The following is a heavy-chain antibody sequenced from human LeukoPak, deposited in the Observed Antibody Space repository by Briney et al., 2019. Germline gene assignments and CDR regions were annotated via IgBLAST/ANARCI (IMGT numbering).Heavy chain of an antibody. CDR2: ISGSGGNT. CDR1: GCTFSSYA. D-gene: IGHD2-2*01. CDR3: AKDPAQRRSYIVVVPAANRYNWFDP. Sequence: GGSLRLSCAASGCTFSSYAMSWVRQAPGKGLEWVSAISGSGGNTYYADSVKGRFTISRDNSKNTLYLQMNSLRAEDTAVYYCAKDPAQRRSYIVVVPAANRYNWFDPWGQGTLVTVSS. J-gene: IGHJ5*02. V-gene: IGHV3-23*01.